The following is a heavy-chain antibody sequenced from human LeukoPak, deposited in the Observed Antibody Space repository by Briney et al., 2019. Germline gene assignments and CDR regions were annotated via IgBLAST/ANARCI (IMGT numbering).Heavy chain of an antibody. D-gene: IGHD4-23*01. J-gene: IGHJ4*02. CDR3: ARHNEYGGNPTFDF. V-gene: IGHV4-34*01. CDR1: GGSFSGYY. Sequence: PSETLSLTCAVYGGSFSGYYWSWIRQPPGKGLEWIGEINHSGSTNYNPSLKSRVTISVDTSKNQFSLKLSSVTAADTAVYYCARHNEYGGNPTFDFWGQGTLVAVSS. CDR2: INHSGST.